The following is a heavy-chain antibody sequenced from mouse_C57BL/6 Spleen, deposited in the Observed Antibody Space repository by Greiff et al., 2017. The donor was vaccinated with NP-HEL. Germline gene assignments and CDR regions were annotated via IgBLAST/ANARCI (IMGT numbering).Heavy chain of an antibody. V-gene: IGHV1-26*01. J-gene: IGHJ2*01. CDR2: INPNNGGT. D-gene: IGHD1-1*01. CDR3: GRTDYYGSRYYFDY. CDR1: GYTFTDYY. Sequence: VQLQHSGPELVKPGASVKISCKASGYTFTDYYMNWVKQSHGKSLEWIGDINPNNGGTSYNQKFKHKATLTVDQTSSTAYMQLSSLTTEDSAVYYCGRTDYYGSRYYFDYWGQGTTLTVSS.